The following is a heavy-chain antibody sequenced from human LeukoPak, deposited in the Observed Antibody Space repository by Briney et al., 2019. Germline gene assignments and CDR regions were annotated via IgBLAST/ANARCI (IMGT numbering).Heavy chain of an antibody. J-gene: IGHJ6*03. Sequence: ASVKVSCKASGYTFTSYGINWVRQAPGQGLEWMGWISGYNGNTNYAQKLQGRVTMTTDTSTSTAYMELRSLRSDDTAVYYCARRACSGGSCYSRGYYYYYMDVWGKGTTVTVSS. D-gene: IGHD2-15*01. V-gene: IGHV1-18*01. CDR3: ARRACSGGSCYSRGYYYYYMDV. CDR1: GYTFTSYG. CDR2: ISGYNGNT.